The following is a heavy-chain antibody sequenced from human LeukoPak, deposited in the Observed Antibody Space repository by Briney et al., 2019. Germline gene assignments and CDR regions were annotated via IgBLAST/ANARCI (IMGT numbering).Heavy chain of an antibody. Sequence: GGSLRLSCAASGFTFSSYAMHWVRQAPGKGLEWVAVISYDGSNKYYADSVKRRFTISRDNSKNTLYLQMNSLRAEDTAVYYCARDLEQQLVHHYYYYYGMDVWGQGTTVTVSS. CDR2: ISYDGSNK. D-gene: IGHD6-13*01. CDR1: GFTFSSYA. CDR3: ARDLEQQLVHHYYYYYGMDV. J-gene: IGHJ6*02. V-gene: IGHV3-30-3*01.